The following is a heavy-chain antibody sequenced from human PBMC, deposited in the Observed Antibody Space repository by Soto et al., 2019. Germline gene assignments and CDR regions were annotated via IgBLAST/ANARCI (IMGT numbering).Heavy chain of an antibody. D-gene: IGHD2-2*01. CDR2: INYNGNT. CDR3: VRTFPPAPRVVLSHNWFVP. J-gene: IGHJ5*02. Sequence: PSETLSLTCSISGDSISSYYWSWIRQPPGKELEWIGYINYNGNTNRNPSLRGRVTISIDTSKNELSLRLSSVTAADTAVYYCVRTFPPAPRVVLSHNWFVPWGPGTLVTVSS. V-gene: IGHV4-59*08. CDR1: GDSISSYY.